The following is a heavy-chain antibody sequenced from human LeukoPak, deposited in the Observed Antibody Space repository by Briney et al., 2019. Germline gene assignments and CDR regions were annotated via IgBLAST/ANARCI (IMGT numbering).Heavy chain of an antibody. V-gene: IGHV4-39*07. Sequence: SETLSLTCTVSGGSISSSSYYWGWIRQPPGKGLEWIGSIYYSGSTYYNPSLKSRVTISIDTSKKQFFLSLTSVTAADTAMYYCARRRLFDTWGQGTLVTVSS. J-gene: IGHJ5*02. CDR2: IYYSGST. CDR1: GGSISSSSYY. CDR3: ARRRLFDT.